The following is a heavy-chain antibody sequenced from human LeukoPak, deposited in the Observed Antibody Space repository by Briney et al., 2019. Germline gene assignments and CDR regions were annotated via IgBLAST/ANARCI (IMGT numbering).Heavy chain of an antibody. D-gene: IGHD5-12*01. CDR1: GFTFSSYW. CDR3: AKEGGYSAYYFDY. Sequence: GGSLRLSCAASGFTFSSYWMHWVRQAPGKGLEWVAVISYDGSNKYYADSVKGRFTISRDNSKNTLYLQMNSLRAEDTAVYYCAKEGGYSAYYFDYWGQGTLVTVSS. V-gene: IGHV3-30*18. J-gene: IGHJ4*02. CDR2: ISYDGSNK.